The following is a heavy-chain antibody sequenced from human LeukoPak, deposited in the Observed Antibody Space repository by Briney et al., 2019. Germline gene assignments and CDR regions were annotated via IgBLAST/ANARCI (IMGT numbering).Heavy chain of an antibody. V-gene: IGHV1-18*01. J-gene: IGHJ4*02. CDR1: GYTFTSYG. D-gene: IGHD3-3*01. CDR2: ISAYNGNT. CDR3: ARETTTYYDFWSGRIEPFDY. Sequence: ASVKVSCKASGYTFTSYGISWVRQAPGQGLEWMGWISAYNGNTNYAQKLQGRVTMTTDTSASTAYMELRSLRSDDTAVYYCARETTTYYDFWSGRIEPFDYWGQGTLVTVSS.